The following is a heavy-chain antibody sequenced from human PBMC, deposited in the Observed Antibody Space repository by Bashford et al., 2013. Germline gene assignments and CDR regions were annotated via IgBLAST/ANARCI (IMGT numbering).Heavy chain of an antibody. J-gene: IGHJ4*02. V-gene: IGHV1-8*01. CDR3: AAEIYRGGTCCQFDY. D-gene: IGHD2-15*01. Sequence: WVRQAPGQGLEWMGWMNPNSANTGYAQKFQGRVTMTRDTSTSTAYMELSSLTSEDTAVYYCAAEIYRGGTCCQFDYWGQGTLVTVSS. CDR2: MNPNSANT.